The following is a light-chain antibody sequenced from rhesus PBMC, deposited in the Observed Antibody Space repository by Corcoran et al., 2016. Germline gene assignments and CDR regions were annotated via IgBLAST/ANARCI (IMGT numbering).Light chain of an antibody. CDR2: KAS. Sequence: DIQMTQSPSSLSASVGDRVTITCRASQDINSYLAWYQQKPGKAPILLIYKASTLQSGVPSRFSGSGSGTDFTLPISSLQPEDFATYYCQQRNSYPLTFGGGTKVAIK. CDR3: QQRNSYPLT. CDR1: QDINSY. J-gene: IGKJ4*01. V-gene: IGKV1-25*01.